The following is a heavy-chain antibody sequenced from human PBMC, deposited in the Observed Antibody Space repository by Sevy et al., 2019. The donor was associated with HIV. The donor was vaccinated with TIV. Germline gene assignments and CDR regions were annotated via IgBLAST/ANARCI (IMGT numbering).Heavy chain of an antibody. CDR2: VYSGGTT. Sequence: GGSLRLSCAASEFTVNSDYMSWVRQAPGKGLEWVSVVYSGGTTYYADSVKDRFTISRDNSKNILYLQMNSLRAEDTAVYYCARHISFGELGSWFDPWGQGTLVTVSS. D-gene: IGHD3-10*01. J-gene: IGHJ5*02. CDR1: EFTVNSDY. CDR3: ARHISFGELGSWFDP. V-gene: IGHV3-53*01.